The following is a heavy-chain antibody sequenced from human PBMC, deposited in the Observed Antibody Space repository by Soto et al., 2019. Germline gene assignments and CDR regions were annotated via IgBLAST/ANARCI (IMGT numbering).Heavy chain of an antibody. Sequence: GGSLRLSCAASGFTFSSYGMHWVRQAPGKGLEWVAVISYDGSNKYYADSVKGRFTISRDNSKNTLYLQMNSLRAEDTAVYYCAKDRARACSSTSCYFLNYYYGMDVWGQGTTVTVSS. CDR3: AKDRARACSSTSCYFLNYYYGMDV. V-gene: IGHV3-30*18. D-gene: IGHD2-2*01. CDR1: GFTFSSYG. J-gene: IGHJ6*02. CDR2: ISYDGSNK.